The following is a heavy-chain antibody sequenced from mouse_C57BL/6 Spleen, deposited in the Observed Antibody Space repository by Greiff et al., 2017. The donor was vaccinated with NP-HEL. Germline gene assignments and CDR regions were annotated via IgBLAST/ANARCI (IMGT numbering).Heavy chain of an antibody. CDR3: AFGTIYAMDY. J-gene: IGHJ4*01. CDR2: IDPSDSYT. Sequence: QVQLQQPGAELVKPGASVKLSCKASGYTFTSYWMQWVKQRPGQGLEWIGEIDPSDSYTNYNQKFKGKATLTVDTSSSTAYMQLSSLTSEDSAVYSCAFGTIYAMDYWGQGTSVTVSS. D-gene: IGHD1-1*01. V-gene: IGHV1-50*01. CDR1: GYTFTSYW.